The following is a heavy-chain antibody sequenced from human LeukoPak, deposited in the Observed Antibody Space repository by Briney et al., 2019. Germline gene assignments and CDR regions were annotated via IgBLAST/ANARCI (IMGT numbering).Heavy chain of an antibody. CDR3: AQGGAYSYGFNFDY. CDR1: GFTFSSYS. CDR2: ISSSSSYI. V-gene: IGHV3-21*04. D-gene: IGHD5-18*01. Sequence: GGSLRLSYAASGFTFSSYSMNWDRQAPGKGLEWVSSISSSSSYIYYADSVKGRFTISRDNSKNTLYLQMNSLRAEDTAVYYCAQGGAYSYGFNFDYWGQGTLVTVSS. J-gene: IGHJ4*02.